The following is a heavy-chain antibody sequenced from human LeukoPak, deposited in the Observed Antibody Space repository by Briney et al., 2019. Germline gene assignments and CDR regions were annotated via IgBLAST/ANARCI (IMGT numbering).Heavy chain of an antibody. CDR1: GFTFSSYE. V-gene: IGHV3-48*03. Sequence: GGSLRLSCAASGFTFSSYEMNWVRQAPGKGLEWVSYISSSGSTIYYADSVKGRFTISRDNAKNSLYLQMNSLRAEDTAVYYCAKDQLLWFGELLSPVDYWGQGTLVTVSS. CDR3: AKDQLLWFGELLSPVDY. J-gene: IGHJ4*02. CDR2: ISSSGSTI. D-gene: IGHD3-10*01.